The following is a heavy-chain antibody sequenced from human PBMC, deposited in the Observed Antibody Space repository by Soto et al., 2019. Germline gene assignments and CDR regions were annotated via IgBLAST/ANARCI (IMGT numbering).Heavy chain of an antibody. J-gene: IGHJ4*02. Sequence: QVQLQESGPGLVKPSETLSLTCSVSGDSVSSDYWIWIRQPPGKGLEWIGYIHYSGGTNYTPSLESRVTISIDTSKDHFSLKLSSVTAADTAVYYCARLTAAGTVDNWGQGTLVTVSS. CDR1: GDSVSSDY. D-gene: IGHD6-13*01. CDR2: IHYSGGT. CDR3: ARLTAAGTVDN. V-gene: IGHV4-59*02.